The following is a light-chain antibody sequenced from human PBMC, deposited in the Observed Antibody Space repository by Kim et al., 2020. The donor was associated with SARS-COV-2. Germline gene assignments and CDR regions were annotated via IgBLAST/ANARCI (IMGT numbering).Light chain of an antibody. CDR3: LQHNTYPLT. Sequence: ATVVDRVTITCRASQDISNSLAWFQQKPGKVPKRLIYDASTLQSGVPSRFSGSGSATEFTLTISSLQPEDFATYYCLQHNTYPLTFGGGTKVEIK. CDR1: QDISNS. CDR2: DAS. V-gene: IGKV1-17*03. J-gene: IGKJ4*01.